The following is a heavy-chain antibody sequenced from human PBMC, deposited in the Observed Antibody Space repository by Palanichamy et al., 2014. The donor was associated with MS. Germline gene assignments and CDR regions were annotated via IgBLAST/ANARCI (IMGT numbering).Heavy chain of an antibody. Sequence: QVQLQQWGAGLLKPSETPVPHLRCLWWVLQWIGEINHSGSTNYNPSLKSRATISVDTSKNQFSLKLSSVTAADTAVYYCARKRGGSGSYRRGAFDIWGQGTMVTVSS. CDR1: WVLQW. D-gene: IGHD1-26*01. J-gene: IGHJ3*02. CDR3: ARKRGGSGSYRRGAFDI. CDR2: INHSGST. V-gene: IGHV4-34*01.